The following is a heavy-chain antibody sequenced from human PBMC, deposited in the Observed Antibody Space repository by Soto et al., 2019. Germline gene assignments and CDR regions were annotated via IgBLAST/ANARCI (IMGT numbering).Heavy chain of an antibody. V-gene: IGHV3-23*01. CDR1: GFTLSTYA. Sequence: PGGSLRLSCAASGFTLSTYARSWVRQAPGRGLEWVSSISFSGDTTYYADSVKGRFTISRDSSKNTLYLQMNSLGAEDTALYYCARPGNYGSGSYLYYLDYWGQGTLVTVS. CDR3: ARPGNYGSGSYLYYLDY. J-gene: IGHJ4*02. CDR2: ISFSGDTT. D-gene: IGHD3-10*01.